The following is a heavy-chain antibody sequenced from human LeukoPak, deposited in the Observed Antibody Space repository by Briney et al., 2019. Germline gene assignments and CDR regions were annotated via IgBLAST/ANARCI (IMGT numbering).Heavy chain of an antibody. D-gene: IGHD6-6*01. CDR1: AGSISSYY. Sequence: PSETLSLTCNVSAGSISSYYWSWLRQPAGKGLEWIGRIYTSGSTNYNPSLTSRVTMSVDTSKNQFSLKLSSVTAADTAVYYCARVFPEQLAFDYWGQGTLVTVSS. V-gene: IGHV4-4*07. CDR3: ARVFPEQLAFDY. CDR2: IYTSGST. J-gene: IGHJ4*02.